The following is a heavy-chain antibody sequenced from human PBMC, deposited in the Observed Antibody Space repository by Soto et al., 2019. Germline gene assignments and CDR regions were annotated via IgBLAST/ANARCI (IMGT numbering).Heavy chain of an antibody. Sequence: PSETLSLTCAVYGGSFSGYYWSWIRQPPGKGLEWIGEINHSGSTNYNPSLKGRVTISVDTSKNQFSLKLSSVTAADTAVYYCARGRNRWLRFEYYFDYWGQGTLVTVS. CDR1: GGSFSGYY. CDR3: ARGRNRWLRFEYYFDY. D-gene: IGHD5-12*01. V-gene: IGHV4-34*01. J-gene: IGHJ4*02. CDR2: INHSGST.